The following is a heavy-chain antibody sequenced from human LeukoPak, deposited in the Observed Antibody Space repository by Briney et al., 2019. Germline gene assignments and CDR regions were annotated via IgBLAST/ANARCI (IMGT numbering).Heavy chain of an antibody. D-gene: IGHD3-9*01. J-gene: IGHJ4*02. V-gene: IGHV3-53*01. Sequence: GGSLRLSCAASGFTVSSNYMSWVRQAPGKGLEWVSVIYSGGSTYYADSVKGRFTISRDNSKNTLYLQMNSLRAEDTAVYYCAKNRLVAGYDILTGNDYWGQGTLVTVSS. CDR1: GFTVSSNY. CDR3: AKNRLVAGYDILTGNDY. CDR2: IYSGGST.